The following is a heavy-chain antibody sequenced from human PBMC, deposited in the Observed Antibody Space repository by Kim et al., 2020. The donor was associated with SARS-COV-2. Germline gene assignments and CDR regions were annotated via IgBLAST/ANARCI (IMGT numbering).Heavy chain of an antibody. CDR2: IYSGGST. D-gene: IGHD4-4*01. CDR3: ARTKVTKFLDV. J-gene: IGHJ6*02. CDR1: GFTVSSNY. V-gene: IGHV3-66*02. Sequence: GGSLRLSCAASGFTVSSNYMSWVRQAPGKGLEWVSVIYSGGSTYYADSVKGRFTISRDNSKNTLYLQMNSLRAEDTAVYYCARTKVTKFLDVWGQGTTVTVSS.